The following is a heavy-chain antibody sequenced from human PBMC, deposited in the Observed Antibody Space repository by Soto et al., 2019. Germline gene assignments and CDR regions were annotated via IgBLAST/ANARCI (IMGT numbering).Heavy chain of an antibody. V-gene: IGHV1-69*13. CDR3: ARGFWSGYRRQLNCFDP. CDR1: GGTFSSYA. D-gene: IGHD3-3*01. CDR2: IIPIFGTA. J-gene: IGHJ5*02. Sequence: SVKVSCKASGGTFSSYAISWVRQAPGQGLEWMGGIIPIFGTANYAQKFQGRVTITADESTSTAYMELSSLRSEDTAVYYCARGFWSGYRRQLNCFDPWGQGTLVTVSS.